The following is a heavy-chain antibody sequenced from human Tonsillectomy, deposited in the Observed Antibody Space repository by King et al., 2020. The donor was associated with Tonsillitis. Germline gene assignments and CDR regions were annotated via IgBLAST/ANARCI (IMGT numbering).Heavy chain of an antibody. Sequence: VQLVESGGGVVQPGRSLRLSCAASGFTFSSYGMHWVRQAPGKGLEWVAVISYDGSNKYYADSVKGRFTISRENSKNTLYLQMNSLRADDTAVYYCAKDRGGTIFGVVRSFLDYWGQGTLVTVSS. V-gene: IGHV3-30*18. CDR1: GFTFSSYG. J-gene: IGHJ4*02. CDR2: ISYDGSNK. CDR3: AKDRGGTIFGVVRSFLDY. D-gene: IGHD3-3*01.